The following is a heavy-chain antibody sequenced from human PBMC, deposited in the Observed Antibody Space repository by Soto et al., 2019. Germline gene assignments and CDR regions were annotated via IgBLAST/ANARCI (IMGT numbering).Heavy chain of an antibody. CDR2: ISGTGYST. Sequence: EVHLLESGGGLVQPGGSLRLSCAASGFTFSSYGMSWVRQAPGKGLEWVSTISGTGYSTYYADSVKGRFTISRDNSKNTLYLQMNNLRAEDTAVFYCAKRDSSGSQYFDYWGRGTLVTVSS. V-gene: IGHV3-23*01. CDR3: AKRDSSGSQYFDY. J-gene: IGHJ4*02. D-gene: IGHD6-19*01. CDR1: GFTFSSYG.